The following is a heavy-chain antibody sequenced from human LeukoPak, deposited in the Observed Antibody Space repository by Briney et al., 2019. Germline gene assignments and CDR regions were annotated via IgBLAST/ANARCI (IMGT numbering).Heavy chain of an antibody. CDR2: ISYDGSNK. CDR3: AKVGSGSYLYYFGY. D-gene: IGHD1-26*01. V-gene: IGHV3-30*18. CDR1: GFTFSSYG. Sequence: PGRSLRLSCAASGFTFSSYGMHWVRQAPGKGLEWVAVISYDGSNKYYADSVKGRFTISRDNSKNTLYLQMNSLRAEDTAVYYCAKVGSGSYLYYFGYWGQGTLVTVSS. J-gene: IGHJ4*02.